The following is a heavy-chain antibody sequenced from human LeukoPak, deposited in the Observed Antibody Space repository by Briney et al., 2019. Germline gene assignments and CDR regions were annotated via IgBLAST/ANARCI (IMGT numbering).Heavy chain of an antibody. D-gene: IGHD3-22*01. Sequence: SETLSLTCAVYGGSFSGYYWSWIRQPPGKGLEWIGEINHSGSTNYNPSLKSRVTISVDTSKNQFSLKLSSVTAADTDVYYCSRAHPTQDYYDSCGYYGYWGQGAMVTVSS. CDR2: INHSGST. V-gene: IGHV4-34*01. CDR1: GGSFSGYY. J-gene: IGHJ4*02. CDR3: SRAHPTQDYYDSCGYYGY.